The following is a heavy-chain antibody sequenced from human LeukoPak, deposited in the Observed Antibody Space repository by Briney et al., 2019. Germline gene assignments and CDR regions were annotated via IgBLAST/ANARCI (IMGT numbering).Heavy chain of an antibody. CDR3: AREPYSGYYYYGMDV. D-gene: IGHD1-26*01. V-gene: IGHV3-53*01. CDR2: IYSGGST. J-gene: IGHJ6*02. Sequence: GGSLRLSCAASGFIVSSNYMNWVRQAPGKGLEWVSVIYSGGSTYYADSVKGRFTISRDNSKNTLYLQMNNLRAEDTAVYYCAREPYSGYYYYGMDVWAKGPRSPSP. CDR1: GFIVSSNY.